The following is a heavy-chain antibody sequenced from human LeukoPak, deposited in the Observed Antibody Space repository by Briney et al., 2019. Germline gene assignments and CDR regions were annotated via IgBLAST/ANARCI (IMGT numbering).Heavy chain of an antibody. D-gene: IGHD5-24*01. CDR2: INPSGGST. V-gene: IGHV1-46*01. Sequence: GASVKVSCKASGYTFTSYYMHWVRQAPGQGLEWMGIINPSGGSTSYAQKFQGRVTMTRDTSTSTVYMELSSLRSEDTAVYYCARVNKMATTQLDFDYWGQGTLVTVSS. CDR1: GYTFTSYY. CDR3: ARVNKMATTQLDFDY. J-gene: IGHJ4*02.